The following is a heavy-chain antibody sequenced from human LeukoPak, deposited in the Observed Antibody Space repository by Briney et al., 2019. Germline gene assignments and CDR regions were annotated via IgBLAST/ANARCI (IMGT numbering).Heavy chain of an antibody. J-gene: IGHJ4*02. CDR3: ARASGIDYTDMPDY. D-gene: IGHD1-26*01. CDR2: IYSGEST. CDR1: GFSVSSSY. Sequence: GGSLRLSCAVSGFSVSSSYMNWVRQAPGRGPEGVAVIYSGESTNYADSVKGRFTISRDSSKNTLYLQMNSLRAEDTAVYYCARASGIDYTDMPDYWGQGTLVTVSS. V-gene: IGHV3-53*01.